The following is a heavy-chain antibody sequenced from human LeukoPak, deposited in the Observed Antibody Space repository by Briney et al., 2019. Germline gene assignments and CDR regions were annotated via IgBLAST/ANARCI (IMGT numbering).Heavy chain of an antibody. J-gene: IGHJ4*02. CDR3: ARDKAGATF. V-gene: IGHV1-18*04. D-gene: IGHD1-26*01. CDR2: ISAYNGNT. Sequence: GASVKVSCKASGYTFIDYYMHWVRQAPGQGLEWMGWISAYNGNTDYAQKLQDRVTMTTDTSTSTAYMGLRSLRSDDTAVYYCARDKAGATFWGQGTLVTVSS. CDR1: GYTFIDYY.